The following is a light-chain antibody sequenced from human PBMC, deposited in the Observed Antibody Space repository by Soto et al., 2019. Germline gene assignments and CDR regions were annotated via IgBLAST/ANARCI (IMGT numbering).Light chain of an antibody. V-gene: IGKV3-20*01. CDR3: EHYGSSLSST. CDR2: GAS. CDR1: QSVSSNY. J-gene: IGKJ5*01. Sequence: EIVLTQSPGTLSLFPGERATLSCRARQSVSSNYLAWYQQKPGQATRLLIYGASSRATGIPDRFSGSGSGTDFTLTISRLEPEDFAVYYCEHYGSSLSSTFGQGTRLEIK.